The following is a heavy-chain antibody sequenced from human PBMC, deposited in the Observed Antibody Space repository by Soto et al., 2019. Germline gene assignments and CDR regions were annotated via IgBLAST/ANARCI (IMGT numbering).Heavy chain of an antibody. J-gene: IGHJ5*02. CDR1: GFTFSSYA. CDR3: AKTAFYGDYSNWFDP. CDR2: ISGSGGST. D-gene: IGHD4-17*01. V-gene: IGHV3-23*01. Sequence: GGSLRLSCAASGFTFSSYAMSWVRKAPGKGLEWVSAISGSGGSTYYADSVKGRFTISRDNSKNTLYLQMSSLRAEDTAVYYCAKTAFYGDYSNWFDPWGQGTLVTVSS.